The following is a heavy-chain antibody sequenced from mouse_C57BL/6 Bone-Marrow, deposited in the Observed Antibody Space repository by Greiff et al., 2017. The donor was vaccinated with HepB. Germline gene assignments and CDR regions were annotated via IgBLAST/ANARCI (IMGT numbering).Heavy chain of an antibody. CDR1: GYTFTSYW. D-gene: IGHD1-1*02. Sequence: VQLQQSGAELVMPGASVKLSCKASGYTFTSYWMHWVKQRPGQGLEWIGEIDPSDSYTNYNHKFKGKSTLTVDKSSSTAYMQLSSLTSEDSAVYYCAREGWWYFDYWGQGTTLTVSS. CDR3: AREGWWYFDY. V-gene: IGHV1-69*01. CDR2: IDPSDSYT. J-gene: IGHJ2*01.